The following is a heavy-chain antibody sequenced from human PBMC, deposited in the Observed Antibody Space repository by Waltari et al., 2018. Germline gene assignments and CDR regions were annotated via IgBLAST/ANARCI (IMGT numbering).Heavy chain of an antibody. D-gene: IGHD3-9*01. Sequence: QVQLVQSGAEVKKHGASVKVSCKASGYTFTSYGISWVRQDPGQGLEWMGWISGDNGDTTLAQNLQGRVTRTTDTTTRTADMELKSLRSDDTAVYYCARGDDILTGDYKGLDYWGQGTLVTVSS. J-gene: IGHJ4*02. CDR3: ARGDDILTGDYKGLDY. CDR2: ISGDNGDT. CDR1: GYTFTSYG. V-gene: IGHV1-18*01.